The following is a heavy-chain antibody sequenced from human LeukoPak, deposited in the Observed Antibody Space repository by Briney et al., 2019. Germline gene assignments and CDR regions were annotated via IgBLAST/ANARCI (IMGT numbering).Heavy chain of an antibody. Sequence: ASVKVSCKVSGDTLTELSMHWVRQAPGKGLEWMGGFDPKEGERVYAQHFQGRFTMTEDTSSGTAYMELNRLRSEDTAVYYCATRIAVADPGPEYFQHWGQGALVTVSS. J-gene: IGHJ1*01. D-gene: IGHD6-19*01. CDR1: GDTLTELS. CDR3: ATRIAVADPGPEYFQH. V-gene: IGHV1-24*01. CDR2: FDPKEGER.